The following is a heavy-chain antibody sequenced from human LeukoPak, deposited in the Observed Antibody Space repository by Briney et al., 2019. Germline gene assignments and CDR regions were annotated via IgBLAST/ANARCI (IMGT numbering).Heavy chain of an antibody. V-gene: IGHV3-53*01. D-gene: IGHD1-1*01. J-gene: IGHJ4*02. CDR3: ARGPAGYN. Sequence: GGSLRLSCAASGFTVSSNHMSWVRQAPGKGLEWVSVIYSGGSTDYADSVKGRFAISRDNLKNTLYLQMNSLRAEDTAVYYCARGPAGYNWGQGTLVTFSS. CDR1: GFTVSSNH. CDR2: IYSGGST.